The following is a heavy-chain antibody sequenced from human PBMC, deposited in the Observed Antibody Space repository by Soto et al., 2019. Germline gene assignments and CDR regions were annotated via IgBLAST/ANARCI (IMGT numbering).Heavy chain of an antibody. CDR2: INHSGST. V-gene: IGHV4-34*01. Sequence: SETLSLTCAVYGGSFSGYSWSWIRQPPGKGLEWIGEINHSGSTNYNPSLKSRVTISVDTSKNQFSLKLTSVTAGDTAVYYCARGPGYSNSWYAYWGQGTLVTVSS. CDR1: GGSFSGYS. CDR3: ARGPGYSNSWYAY. J-gene: IGHJ4*02. D-gene: IGHD6-13*01.